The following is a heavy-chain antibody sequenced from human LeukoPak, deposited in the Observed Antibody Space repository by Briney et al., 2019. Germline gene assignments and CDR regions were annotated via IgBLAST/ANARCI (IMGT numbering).Heavy chain of an antibody. D-gene: IGHD3-3*01. CDR2: IYPGDSDT. J-gene: IGHJ4*02. V-gene: IGHV5-51*01. CDR3: ARQNDFRLDY. Sequence: GESLRISCKGSGYTFSSYWIGWVRQMPGKGLEWMGIIYPGDSDTRYSPSLQGQVTISVDTSIGTAYLQWSSLKAPDTAIYYCARQNDFRLDYWGQGTLVTVSS. CDR1: GYTFSSYW.